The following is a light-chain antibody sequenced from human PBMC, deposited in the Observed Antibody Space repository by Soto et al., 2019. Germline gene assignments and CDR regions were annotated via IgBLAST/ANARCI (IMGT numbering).Light chain of an antibody. V-gene: IGKV3-20*01. CDR3: QQYGSSPLT. CDR2: DAS. Sequence: EIVLTQSPGTLSLSPGERATLSCRASQSVSSSYLAWYQQKPGQAPRLLIYDASSRATGIPDRFSGSGSGTDFTLTISRLEPEHFAVYYCQQYGSSPLTFGGGTKVDIK. J-gene: IGKJ4*01. CDR1: QSVSSSY.